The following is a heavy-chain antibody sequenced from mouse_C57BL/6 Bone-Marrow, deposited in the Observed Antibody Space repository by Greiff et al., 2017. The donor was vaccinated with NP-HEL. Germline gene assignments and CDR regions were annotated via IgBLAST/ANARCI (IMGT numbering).Heavy chain of an antibody. CDR1: GYTFTSYW. Sequence: EVKLVESGTVLARPGASVKMSCKTSGYTFTSYWMHWVKQRPGQGLEWIGAIYPGNSDTSYNQKFKGKAKLTAVTSASTAYMELSSLTNEDSAVYYCTGHYYGSRRTWFAYWGQGTLVTVSA. CDR2: IYPGNSDT. CDR3: TGHYYGSRRTWFAY. D-gene: IGHD1-1*01. J-gene: IGHJ3*01. V-gene: IGHV1-5*01.